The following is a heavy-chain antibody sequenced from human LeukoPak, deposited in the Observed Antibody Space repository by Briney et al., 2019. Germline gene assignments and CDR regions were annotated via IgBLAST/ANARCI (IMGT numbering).Heavy chain of an antibody. CDR3: AKAGGYSYGPSGY. CDR1: GFTFSSYG. V-gene: IGHV3-30*18. J-gene: IGHJ4*02. Sequence: GGSLRLSCAASGFTFSSYGMHWVRQAPGKGLEWVAVISYDGSNKYYADSVKGRFTISRDNSKNTLHLQMNSLRAEDTAVYYCAKAGGYSYGPSGYWGQGTLVTVSS. CDR2: ISYDGSNK. D-gene: IGHD5-18*01.